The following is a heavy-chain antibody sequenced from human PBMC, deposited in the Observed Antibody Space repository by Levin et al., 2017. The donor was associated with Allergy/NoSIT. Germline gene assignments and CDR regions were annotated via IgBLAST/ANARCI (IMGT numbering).Heavy chain of an antibody. D-gene: IGHD2-8*01. J-gene: IGHJ4*02. Sequence: SETLSLTCAVSGASISSGGSSWSWIRQPPGRALEWIGYIFQSGSTYYNPSLKSRVTISIDRSKNHFPLNLTSVTAADTAMYYCARGVFLSDWGQGTLVTVSS. CDR1: GASISSGGSS. V-gene: IGHV4-30-2*01. CDR2: IFQSGST. CDR3: ARGVFLSD.